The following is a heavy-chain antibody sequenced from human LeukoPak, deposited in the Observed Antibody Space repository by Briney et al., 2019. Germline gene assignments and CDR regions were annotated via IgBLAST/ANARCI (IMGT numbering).Heavy chain of an antibody. J-gene: IGHJ4*02. CDR3: ARAEAEYYYDSSGYGLL. Sequence: ASVNVSCKASGYTFTSYGISWVRQAPGQGLEWMGWISPYNGNTNYAQKLQGRVTMTTDTSTSTAYMELRRLRSDDTAVYYCARAEAEYYYDSSGYGLLWGQGTLVTVSS. CDR1: GYTFTSYG. V-gene: IGHV1-18*01. D-gene: IGHD3-22*01. CDR2: ISPYNGNT.